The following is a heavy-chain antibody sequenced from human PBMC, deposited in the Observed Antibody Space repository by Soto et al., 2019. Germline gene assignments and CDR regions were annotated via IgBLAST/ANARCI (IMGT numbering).Heavy chain of an antibody. D-gene: IGHD5-18*01. CDR1: GGSISSSIYY. J-gene: IGHJ4*02. Sequence: SETLSLTCTVSGGSISSSIYYWGWIRQPPGKGLEWIGSIYYSGSTYYNPSLKSRVTISVDTSKNQFSLKLSSVTAADTAVYYCASITAMVPHSDYWGQGTLVTVSS. CDR2: IYYSGST. CDR3: ASITAMVPHSDY. V-gene: IGHV4-39*01.